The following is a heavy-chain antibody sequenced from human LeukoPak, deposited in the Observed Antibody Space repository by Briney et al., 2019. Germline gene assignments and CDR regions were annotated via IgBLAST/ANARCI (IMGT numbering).Heavy chain of an antibody. J-gene: IGHJ6*02. V-gene: IGHV3-21*01. Sequence: PGGSLRLSCAASGFTFSSYSMNWVRQAPGKGLEWVSSISGSRSYIYYADSVKGRFTISRDNAKNSLYLQMNSLRAEDTAVYYCARGRGDSSGWYYYYYGMDVWGQGTTVTVSS. CDR2: ISGSRSYI. CDR3: ARGRGDSSGWYYYYYGMDV. D-gene: IGHD6-19*01. CDR1: GFTFSSYS.